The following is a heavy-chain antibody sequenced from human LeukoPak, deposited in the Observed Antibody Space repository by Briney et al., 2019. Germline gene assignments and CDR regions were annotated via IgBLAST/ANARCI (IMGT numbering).Heavy chain of an antibody. D-gene: IGHD1-26*01. CDR3: AKEGPSGSSPLL. Sequence: GGSLRLSCAASGFTFSDYYMSWIRQAPGKGLEWVSAISGSGGSTYYADSVKGRFTISRDNSKNTLYLQMNSLRAEDTAVYYCAKEGPSGSSPLLGGQGTLVTVSS. CDR1: GFTFSDYY. V-gene: IGHV3-23*01. CDR2: ISGSGGST. J-gene: IGHJ4*02.